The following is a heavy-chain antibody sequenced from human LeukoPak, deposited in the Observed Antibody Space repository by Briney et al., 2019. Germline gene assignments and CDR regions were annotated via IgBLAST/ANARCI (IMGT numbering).Heavy chain of an antibody. CDR3: AGGVYIAAAQYGF. CDR2: IYYSGAT. V-gene: IGHV4-59*01. D-gene: IGHD6-13*01. CDR1: GGSISTYY. Sequence: SETLSLTCTVSGGSISTYYWNWIRQPPGKGLEWIGYIYYSGATNYNPSLKSRVTISVDTSKNQFSLKLSSVTAADTAVYYCAGGVYIAAAQYGFWGQGTLVTVSS. J-gene: IGHJ4*02.